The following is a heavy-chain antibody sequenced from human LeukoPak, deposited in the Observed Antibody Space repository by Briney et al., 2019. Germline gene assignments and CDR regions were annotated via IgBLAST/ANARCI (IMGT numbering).Heavy chain of an antibody. CDR1: GGSFSGYY. Sequence: SETLSLTCAVCGGSFSGYYWSWIRQPPGKGLEWIGEINHSGSTNYNPSLKSRVTISVDTSKNQFSLKLSSVTAADTAVYYCARVKDFWSGYLDYWGQGTLVTVSS. J-gene: IGHJ4*02. V-gene: IGHV4-34*01. CDR2: INHSGST. CDR3: ARVKDFWSGYLDY. D-gene: IGHD3-3*01.